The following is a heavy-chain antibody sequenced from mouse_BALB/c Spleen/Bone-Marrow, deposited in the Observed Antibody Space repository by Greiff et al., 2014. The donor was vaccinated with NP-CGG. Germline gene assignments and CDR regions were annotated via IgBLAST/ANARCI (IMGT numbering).Heavy chain of an antibody. V-gene: IGHV1-7*01. D-gene: IGHD2-10*02. Sequence: VKLQQSGAELAKPGASVKMSCKASGYTLTDYWMHWVKQRPGQGLEWMGEINPSTGYSEYNQKFKGKTTLTEDKSSSIALMQLIGLTSADSAVYYCARAKYDPTGGNYWGQGTTLTVSS. CDR3: ARAKYDPTGGNY. CDR1: GYTLTDYW. CDR2: INPSTGYS. J-gene: IGHJ2*01.